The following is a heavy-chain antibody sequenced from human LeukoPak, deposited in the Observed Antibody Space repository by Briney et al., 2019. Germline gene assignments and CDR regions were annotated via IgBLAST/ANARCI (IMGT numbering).Heavy chain of an antibody. CDR3: ASPTPHGWAXXXGMDV. V-gene: IGHV3-7*01. CDR1: GFTFSSYW. D-gene: IGHD3-10*01. Sequence: GGSLRLSCAASGFTFSSYWMSWVRQAPGKGLEWVANIKQDGSEKYYVDSVKGRFTISRDNAKNSLYLQMNSLRAEDTAVYYCASPTPHGWAXXXGMDVWGQGTTVTVSS. CDR2: IKQDGSEK. J-gene: IGHJ6*02.